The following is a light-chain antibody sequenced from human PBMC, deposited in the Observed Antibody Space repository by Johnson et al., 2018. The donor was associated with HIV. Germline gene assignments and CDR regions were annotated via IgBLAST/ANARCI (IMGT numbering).Light chain of an antibody. CDR2: END. V-gene: IGLV1-51*02. CDR1: SSNIGNNL. J-gene: IGLJ1*01. Sequence: QPVLTQPPSVSAAPGQKVTISCSGSSSNIGNNLVSWYQQLPGSAPTLLIYENDKRPSEIPDRFSGSKSGTSATLGITGLQTGDEADYYCGTWDSSLSVGYVFGTGTKVTVL. CDR3: GTWDSSLSVGYV.